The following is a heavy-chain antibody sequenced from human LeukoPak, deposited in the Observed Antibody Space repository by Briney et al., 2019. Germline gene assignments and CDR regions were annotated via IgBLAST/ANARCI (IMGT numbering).Heavy chain of an antibody. CDR1: GFTFSSYG. V-gene: IGHV3-30*03. CDR2: ISYDGSNK. Sequence: QPGGSLRLSCAASGFTFSSYGMHWVRQAPGKGLEWVAVISYDGSNKYYADSVKGRFTISRDNSKNTLYLQMNSLRAEDTAVYYCARAPLDYYDSSGYQDAFDIWGQGTMVIVSS. J-gene: IGHJ3*02. D-gene: IGHD3-22*01. CDR3: ARAPLDYYDSSGYQDAFDI.